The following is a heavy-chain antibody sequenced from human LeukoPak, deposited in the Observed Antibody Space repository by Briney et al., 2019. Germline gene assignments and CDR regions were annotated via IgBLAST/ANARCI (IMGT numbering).Heavy chain of an antibody. CDR2: ISYDGSNK. J-gene: IGHJ6*02. Sequence: GGSLRLSCAASGFTFSSYAMHWVRQAPGKGLEWVAVISYDGSNKYYADSVKGRFTLSRDNSKNTLYLQMNSLRAEDTAVYYCAREYCSSTSCYWDYYYYGMDVWGQGTTVTVSS. V-gene: IGHV3-30-3*01. CDR3: AREYCSSTSCYWDYYYYGMDV. D-gene: IGHD2-2*01. CDR1: GFTFSSYA.